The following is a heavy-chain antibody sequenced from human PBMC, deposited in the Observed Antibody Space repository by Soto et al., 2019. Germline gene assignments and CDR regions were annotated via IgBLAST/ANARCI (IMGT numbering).Heavy chain of an antibody. D-gene: IGHD3-22*01. J-gene: IGHJ4*02. V-gene: IGHV3-7*01. CDR1: GFTFSSYW. Sequence: GSLRLSCAASGFTFSSYWMSWVRQAPGKGLEWVANIKQDGSEKYYVDSVKGRFTTSRDNAKNSLYLQMNSLRAEDTAVYYCARGREYYDSSGYYFDYWGQGTLVTVSS. CDR3: ARGREYYDSSGYYFDY. CDR2: IKQDGSEK.